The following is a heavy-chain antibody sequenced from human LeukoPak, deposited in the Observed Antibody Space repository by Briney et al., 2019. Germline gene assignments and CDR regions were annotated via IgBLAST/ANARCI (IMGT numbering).Heavy chain of an antibody. D-gene: IGHD2-15*01. J-gene: IGHJ4*02. Sequence: GGSLRLSCAASGFTFSSYGMSWVRQAPGKGLEWVSAISGSGGSTYYADSVKGRFTISRDNSKNSLYLQMNSLRAEDTAVYYCARTIVVVVAATGYFDYWGQGTLVTVSS. CDR3: ARTIVVVVAATGYFDY. CDR2: ISGSGGST. V-gene: IGHV3-23*01. CDR1: GFTFSSYG.